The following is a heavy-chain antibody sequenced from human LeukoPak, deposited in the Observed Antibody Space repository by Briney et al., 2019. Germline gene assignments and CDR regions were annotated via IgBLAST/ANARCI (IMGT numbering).Heavy chain of an antibody. V-gene: IGHV3-23*01. J-gene: IGHJ4*02. CDR3: AKFVRGYCSSTSCSYFDY. CDR1: GFTFSNYA. CDR2: ISGSGATT. D-gene: IGHD2-2*01. Sequence: PGGSLRLSCAASGFTFSNYAMSWVRQAPGKGLEWVSVISGSGATTDHADSVMGRFTISRDNSKNTLYLQLDSLRADDTAVYFCAKFVRGYCSSTSCSYFDYWGQRTLVTVSS.